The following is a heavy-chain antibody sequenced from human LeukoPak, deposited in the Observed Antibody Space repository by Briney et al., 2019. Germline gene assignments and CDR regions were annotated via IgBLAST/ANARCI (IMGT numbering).Heavy chain of an antibody. Sequence: GGSLRLSCAASGFTFSSYWMSWVRQAPGKGLEWVANLKQEGSDKYYVDSVKGRFTISRDNAKNSLYLQMNSLRAEDTAIYYCARASAVAGTRDYWGQGTLVTVSS. D-gene: IGHD6-19*01. CDR3: ARASAVAGTRDY. CDR2: LKQEGSDK. CDR1: GFTFSSYW. V-gene: IGHV3-7*01. J-gene: IGHJ4*02.